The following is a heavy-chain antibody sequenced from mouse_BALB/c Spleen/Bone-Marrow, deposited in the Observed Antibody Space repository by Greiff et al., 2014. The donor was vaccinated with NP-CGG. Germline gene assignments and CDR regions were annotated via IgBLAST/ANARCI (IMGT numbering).Heavy chain of an antibody. CDR2: IISGGST. Sequence: EVQGVESGGGLVEPGGSLKLSCAASGFTFSSHAMSWVRQTPEKRLEWVASIISGGSTYYPDSVKGRFTISRDNARNILYLQMSSLRSEDTAMYYCARGGYYYFDSWGQGTTLTVSS. CDR1: GFTFSSHA. D-gene: IGHD1-2*01. V-gene: IGHV5-6-5*01. CDR3: ARGGYYYFDS. J-gene: IGHJ2*01.